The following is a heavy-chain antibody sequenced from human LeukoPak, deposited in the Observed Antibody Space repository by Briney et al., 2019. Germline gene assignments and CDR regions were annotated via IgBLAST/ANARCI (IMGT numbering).Heavy chain of an antibody. D-gene: IGHD3-16*02. CDR3: ARVMITFGGVIMRGYDY. V-gene: IGHV4-39*07. Sequence: PSETLSLTCTVSGGSISSSSYYWGWIRQPPGKGLEWIGSIYYGGSTYYNPSLKRRVTISVDTSKNQFSLNLSSVTAADTAVYYCARVMITFGGVIMRGYDYWGQGTLVTVSS. CDR1: GGSISSSSYY. J-gene: IGHJ4*02. CDR2: IYYGGST.